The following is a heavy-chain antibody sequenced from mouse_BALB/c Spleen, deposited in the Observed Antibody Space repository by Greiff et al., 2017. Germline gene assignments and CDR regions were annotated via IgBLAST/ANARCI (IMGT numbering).Heavy chain of an antibody. CDR3: ARRSNWYFDV. CDR1: GFSLTSYG. Sequence: VKLVESGPGLVAPSQSLSITCTVSGFSLTSYGVHWVRQPPGKGLEWLGVIWAGGSTNYNSALMSRLSISKDNSKSQVFLKMNSLQTDDTAMYYCARRSNWYFDVWGAGTTVTVSS. V-gene: IGHV2-9*02. J-gene: IGHJ1*01. CDR2: IWAGGST. D-gene: IGHD5-1*01.